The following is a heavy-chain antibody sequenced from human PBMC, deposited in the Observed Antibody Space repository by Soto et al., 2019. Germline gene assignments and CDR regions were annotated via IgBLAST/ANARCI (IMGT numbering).Heavy chain of an antibody. D-gene: IGHD2-21*02. V-gene: IGHV4-31*03. J-gene: IGHJ5*02. CDR3: ARAPPPHIVVVTATKDWFDP. CDR1: GGSISSGGYY. CDR2: IYYSGST. Sequence: QVQLQESGPGLVKPSQTLSLTCTVSGGSISSGGYYWSWIRQHPGKGLEWIGYIYYSGSTYYNPFLKSRVTISVDTSKNQFSLKLSSVTAADTAVYYCARAPPPHIVVVTATKDWFDPWGQGTLVTVSS.